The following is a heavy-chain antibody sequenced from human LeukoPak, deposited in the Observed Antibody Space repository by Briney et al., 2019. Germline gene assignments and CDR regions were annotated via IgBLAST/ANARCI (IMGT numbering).Heavy chain of an antibody. CDR2: LYSGGST. J-gene: IGHJ4*02. CDR1: GFTVSSNY. Sequence: GGSLRLSCAASGFTVSSNYMNWVRQAPGKGLEWVSVLYSGGSTDYADSVKGRFTISRDNSKNTLYLQMNSLRAEDTAVYYCARVISVGAPNFDYWGQGTLVTVSS. D-gene: IGHD1-26*01. CDR3: ARVISVGAPNFDY. V-gene: IGHV3-53*01.